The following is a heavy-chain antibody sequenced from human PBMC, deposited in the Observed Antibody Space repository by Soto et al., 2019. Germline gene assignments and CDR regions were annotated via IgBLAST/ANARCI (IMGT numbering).Heavy chain of an antibody. CDR1: GFTFSYYA. CDR2: ISGIRDYI. Sequence: GSLRLSCAASGFTFSYYALHWVRRAPGKGLEWVSSISGIRDYIRYADSVKGRFTISRDNAKTSLYLQMNSLTAEDTAVYYCAREGVHNYNEYYFDYWGQGTLVTVSS. D-gene: IGHD3-22*01. CDR3: AREGVHNYNEYYFDY. J-gene: IGHJ4*02. V-gene: IGHV3-21*06.